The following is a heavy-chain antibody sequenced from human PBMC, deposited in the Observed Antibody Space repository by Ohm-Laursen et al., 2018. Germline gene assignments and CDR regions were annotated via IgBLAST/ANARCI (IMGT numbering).Heavy chain of an antibody. V-gene: IGHV3-53*01. CDR2: IYSGGST. D-gene: IGHD2-8*01. CDR3: ARGSLLYYGNFDY. J-gene: IGHJ4*02. Sequence: LRLSCAASGFTVSSNYMSWVRQAPGKGLEWVSVIYSGGSTYYADSVKGRFTISRDNSKNTLYLQMNSLRAEDTAVYYCARGSLLYYGNFDYWGQGTLVTVSS. CDR1: GFTVSSNY.